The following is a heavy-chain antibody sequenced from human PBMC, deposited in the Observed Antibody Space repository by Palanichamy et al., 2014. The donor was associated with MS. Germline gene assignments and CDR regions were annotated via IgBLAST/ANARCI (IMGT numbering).Heavy chain of an antibody. Sequence: QVQLEQSGAEVKKPGSSVRVSCRASGGNFSFYVITWVRRAPGQGLEWMGRIIPTLAITDYAQKFQDKVTITADKSTDTAYMDLNSLRSEDTAVYYCAAWPITDDYVDNDGQGLYWGQGTLVTVSS. J-gene: IGHJ4*02. CDR2: IIPTLAIT. D-gene: IGHD4-17*01. CDR1: GGNFSFYV. V-gene: IGHV1-69*09. CDR3: AAWPITDDYVDNDGQGLY.